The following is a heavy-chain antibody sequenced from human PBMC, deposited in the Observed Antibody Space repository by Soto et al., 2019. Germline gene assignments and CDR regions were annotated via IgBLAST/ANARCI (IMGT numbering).Heavy chain of an antibody. CDR2: INHSGST. CDR1: GGSFSGYY. D-gene: IGHD6-13*01. J-gene: IGHJ4*02. Sequence: SETLSLTCAVYGGSFSGYYWSWIRQPPGKGLEWIGEINHSGSTNYNPSLKSRVTISVDTSKNQFSLKLSSVTAADTAVYYCATGIAEALDYWGQGTLVTVSS. CDR3: ATGIAEALDY. V-gene: IGHV4-34*01.